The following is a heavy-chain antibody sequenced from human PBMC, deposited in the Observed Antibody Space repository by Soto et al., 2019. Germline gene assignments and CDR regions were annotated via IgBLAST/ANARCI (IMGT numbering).Heavy chain of an antibody. V-gene: IGHV3-11*05. CDR2: ISSSSSYK. CDR1: GFTFSDYY. D-gene: IGHD3-9*01. J-gene: IGHJ4*02. Sequence: QVQLVESGGGLVKPGGSLRLSCAASGFTFSDYYMSWIRQAPGKGLEWVSYISSSSSYKNYADSVKGRFTISRDNAKNSLYLQMNSLRAEDTAVYYCARGDFDWTQRPVDYWGQGTLVTVSS. CDR3: ARGDFDWTQRPVDY.